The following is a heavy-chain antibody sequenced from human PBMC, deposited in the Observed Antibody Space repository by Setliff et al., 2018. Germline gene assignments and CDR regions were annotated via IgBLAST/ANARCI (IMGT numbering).Heavy chain of an antibody. V-gene: IGHV1-2*02. J-gene: IGHJ4*02. D-gene: IGHD3-16*02. CDR3: ARGGSIYDHVWGSYRFVDS. CDR2: ISPNIGDT. CDR1: AYTFSGYY. Sequence: ASVKVSCKTSAYTFSGYYIHWVRQAPGQGLQWMGWISPNIGDTNYAPKFQGRVTVTRDTSVTTAYMDLTRLTSDDTAVYYCARGGSIYDHVWGSYRFVDSWGQGTLVTVSS.